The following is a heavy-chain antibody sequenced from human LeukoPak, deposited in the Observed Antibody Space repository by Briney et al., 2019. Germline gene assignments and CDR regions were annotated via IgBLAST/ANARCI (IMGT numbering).Heavy chain of an antibody. D-gene: IGHD2-2*01. Sequence: PGGSLRLSYAASGFTFNDYAMHWVRQAPGKGLEWVSGISWNSGSIGYADSVKGRFTISRDNAKNSLYLQMNSLRAEDTALYYCAKDSYPYCSSTSCLVLYGMDVWGQGTTVTVSS. V-gene: IGHV3-9*01. J-gene: IGHJ6*02. CDR1: GFTFNDYA. CDR3: AKDSYPYCSSTSCLVLYGMDV. CDR2: ISWNSGSI.